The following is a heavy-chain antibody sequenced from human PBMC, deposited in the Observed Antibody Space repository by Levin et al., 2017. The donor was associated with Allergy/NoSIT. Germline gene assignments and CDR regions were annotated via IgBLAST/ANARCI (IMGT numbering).Heavy chain of an antibody. Sequence: GESLKISCAASGFIVSDSYMSWIRQAPGKGLEWVSYISRGNSYTNYLDSVKGRFTISRDNAKNSLYLQMNSLRAEDTTIYYCARGRVPNDYWGQGTLVTVAS. CDR3: ARGRVPNDY. J-gene: IGHJ4*02. CDR1: GFIVSDSY. CDR2: ISRGNSYT. V-gene: IGHV3-11*05. D-gene: IGHD3-10*01.